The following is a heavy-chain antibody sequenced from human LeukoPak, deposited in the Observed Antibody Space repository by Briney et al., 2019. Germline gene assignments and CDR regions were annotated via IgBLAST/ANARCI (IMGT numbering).Heavy chain of an antibody. V-gene: IGHV4-38-2*01. Sequence: PSETLSLTCAVSGYSISSGYYWGWIRPPPGKGLEWIGSIYHSGSTYYNPSLKSRVTISVDTSKNQFSLKLSSVTAADTAVYYCARRNSYFDYWGQGTLVTVSS. J-gene: IGHJ4*02. CDR3: ARRNSYFDY. CDR1: GYSISSGYY. D-gene: IGHD2/OR15-2a*01. CDR2: IYHSGST.